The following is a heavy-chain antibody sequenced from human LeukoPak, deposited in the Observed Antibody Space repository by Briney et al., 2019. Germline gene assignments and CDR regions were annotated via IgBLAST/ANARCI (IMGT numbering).Heavy chain of an antibody. CDR2: IIPIFGTA. D-gene: IGHD1-26*01. CDR1: GGTFISYA. J-gene: IGHJ4*02. V-gene: IGHV1-69*01. CDR3: ARGLKVGAESSFDY. Sequence: SVQVSCKASGGTFISYAISWVRQAPGQGLEWMGGIIPIFGTANYAQKFQGRVTITADESTSTAYMELSSLRSEDTAVYYCARGLKVGAESSFDYWGQGTLVTVSS.